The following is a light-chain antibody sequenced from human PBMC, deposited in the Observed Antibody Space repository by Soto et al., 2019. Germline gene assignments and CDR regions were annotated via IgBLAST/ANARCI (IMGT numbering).Light chain of an antibody. CDR2: GAS. CDR3: QQYNIRPLT. J-gene: IGKJ4*01. CDR1: QSVSSD. V-gene: IGKV3-15*01. Sequence: EIVLTQSPATLSVSPGERATLSCRASQSVSSDLAWYQQRPGQAPRLLIYGASTRATAIPARFSGTGSGTEFTLTISSLQSEDFAVYYCQQYNIRPLTFGGGAKVETK.